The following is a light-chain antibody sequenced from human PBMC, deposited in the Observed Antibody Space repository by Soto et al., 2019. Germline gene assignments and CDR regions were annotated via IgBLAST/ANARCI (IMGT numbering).Light chain of an antibody. CDR2: DDD. J-gene: IGLJ1*01. Sequence: QSVLTQPPSVPAAPGQRGTISCSGSSSNIGGNSVSWYQQLPGTAPKLLISDDDKRPSGIPDRFSGSKSGTSATLGITGFQTGDEADYYCGSWDSSLSAYVFGTGTKVTVL. V-gene: IGLV1-51*01. CDR3: GSWDSSLSAYV. CDR1: SSNIGGNS.